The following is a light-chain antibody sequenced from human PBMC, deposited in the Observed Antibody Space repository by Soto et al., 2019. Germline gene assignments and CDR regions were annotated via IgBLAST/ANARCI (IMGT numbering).Light chain of an antibody. CDR3: QQYNSYWT. CDR1: QSISSW. J-gene: IGKJ1*01. V-gene: IGKV1-5*01. Sequence: DIQMPQSPSTLSASVGDRVTITCRASQSISSWLAWYKQKPGKAPKLLIYDASSLESGVTSRFSGSGSGTEFTLTISSLQPDDFATYFFQQYNSYWTFGQGTKVEIQ. CDR2: DAS.